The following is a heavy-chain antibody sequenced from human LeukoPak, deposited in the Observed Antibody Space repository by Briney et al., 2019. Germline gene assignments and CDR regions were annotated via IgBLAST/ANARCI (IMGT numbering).Heavy chain of an antibody. J-gene: IGHJ6*03. CDR1: GGSISSYY. CDR2: IYYSGST. Sequence: SETLSLTCTVSGGSISSYYWSWIRQPLGKGLEWIGYIYYSGSTNYNPSLKSRVTISVDTSKNQFSLKLSSVTAADTAVYYCARVWRGYYYMDVWGKGTTVTVSS. CDR3: ARVWRGYYYMDV. V-gene: IGHV4-59*01.